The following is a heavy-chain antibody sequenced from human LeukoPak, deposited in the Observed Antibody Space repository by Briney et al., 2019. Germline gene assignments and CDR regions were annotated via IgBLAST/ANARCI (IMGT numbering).Heavy chain of an antibody. CDR3: AKAPRTGDWYFDL. CDR1: GFTFDDYA. V-gene: IGHV3-9*01. Sequence: GGSLRLSCAASGFTFDDYAMHWVRQAPGKGLEWVSGISWNSGSIGYADSVKGRFTISRDDAKNSLYLQMNSLRAEDTALYYCAKAPRTGDWYFDLWGRGTLVTVSS. J-gene: IGHJ2*01. CDR2: ISWNSGSI.